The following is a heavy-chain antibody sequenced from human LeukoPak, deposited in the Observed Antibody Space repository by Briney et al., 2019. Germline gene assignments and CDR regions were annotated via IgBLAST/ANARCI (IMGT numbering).Heavy chain of an antibody. CDR1: GYTFIGYY. J-gene: IGHJ4*02. Sequence: GASVKVSCKASGYTFIGYYMHWVRQAPGLGLEWMGWIYPNSGGTNYAQKFQGRVTMTRDTSISTAYMELSSLTSDDTAVYYCARDQGGRAYFDCWGQGTLVTVSS. D-gene: IGHD3-16*01. CDR3: ARDQGGRAYFDC. V-gene: IGHV1-2*02. CDR2: IYPNSGGT.